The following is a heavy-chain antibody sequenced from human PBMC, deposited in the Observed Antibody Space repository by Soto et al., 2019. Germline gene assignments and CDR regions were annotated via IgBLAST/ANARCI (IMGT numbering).Heavy chain of an antibody. CDR1: GGSISSGGYY. J-gene: IGHJ4*02. CDR2: IYYSGST. V-gene: IGHV4-31*03. D-gene: IGHD2-2*01. Sequence: PSETLSLTYTVSGGSISSGGYYWSWIRQHPGKGLEWIGYIYYSGSTYYNPSLKSRVTISVDTSKNQFSLKLSSVTAADTAVYYCARAPVADIVVVPAAMTFDYWGQGTLVTVSS. CDR3: ARAPVADIVVVPAAMTFDY.